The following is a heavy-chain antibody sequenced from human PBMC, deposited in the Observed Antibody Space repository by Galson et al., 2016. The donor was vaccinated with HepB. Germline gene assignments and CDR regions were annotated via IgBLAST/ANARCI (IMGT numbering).Heavy chain of an antibody. CDR3: ARDRGGFGPTTIDY. CDR2: IDSAGTGI. D-gene: IGHD2-15*01. V-gene: IGHV3-74*01. J-gene: IGHJ4*02. CDR1: GFTFRYSW. Sequence: SLRLSCAASGFTFRYSWMHWVRQAPGEGLIWVAQIDSAGTGIVYTDSVRGRFIASRDNARNTLSLRLTGLRAEDTAVYYCARDRGGFGPTTIDYWGQGTLVTVSS.